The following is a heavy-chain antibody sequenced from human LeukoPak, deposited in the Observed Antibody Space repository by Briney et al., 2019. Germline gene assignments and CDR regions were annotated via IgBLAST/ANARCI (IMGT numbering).Heavy chain of an antibody. D-gene: IGHD2-21*02. V-gene: IGHV4-59*02. Sequence: PSETLSLTCSVSGGSVSNYYWSWIRQPPGKGLEWIGYVYYTGSANYNPSLKSRVTISVDTSKNQFSLNLISVTAADTAVYYCARELTYCGGDCYPRWFDPWGQGTLVTVSS. CDR3: ARELTYCGGDCYPRWFDP. CDR2: VYYTGSA. J-gene: IGHJ5*02. CDR1: GGSVSNYY.